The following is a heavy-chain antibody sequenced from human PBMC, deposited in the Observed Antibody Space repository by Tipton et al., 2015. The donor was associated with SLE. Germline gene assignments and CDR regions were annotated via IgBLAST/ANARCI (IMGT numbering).Heavy chain of an antibody. D-gene: IGHD3-3*01. Sequence: TLSLTCIVSGGSMTNYYWSWIRQPPGKGLEWIGYIYYSGSTIHNPSLKSRVTMSVDTSKNQFSLKLSSVTAADTAVYYCAREPRSGYHDYWGQGTLVIVSS. V-gene: IGHV4-59*12. CDR3: AREPRSGYHDY. CDR2: IYYSGST. J-gene: IGHJ4*02. CDR1: GGSMTNYY.